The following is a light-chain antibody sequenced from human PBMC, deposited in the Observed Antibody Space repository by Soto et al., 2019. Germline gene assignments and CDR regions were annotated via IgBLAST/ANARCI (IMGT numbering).Light chain of an antibody. Sequence: QSVLTQPPSASGTPGQRVTISCFGSSSNIGNNYVYWYQHLPGTAPKLIIYGNNMRPSGVPDRLSGSKPGTSASLAISGLRSEDEAHYYCATWDDSLSGVVFGGGTKLTVL. CDR2: GNN. V-gene: IGLV1-47*02. CDR3: ATWDDSLSGVV. CDR1: SSNIGNNY. J-gene: IGLJ2*01.